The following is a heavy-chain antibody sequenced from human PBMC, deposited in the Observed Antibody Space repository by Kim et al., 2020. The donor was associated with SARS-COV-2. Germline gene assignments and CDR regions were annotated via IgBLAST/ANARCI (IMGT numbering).Heavy chain of an antibody. Sequence: SETLSLTCTVSGGSISSYYWSWIRQPPGKGLEWIGYIYYSGSTHYNPSLKSRVTISVDTSKNQFSLKLSSVTAADTAVYYCARTVLWFGESYYYYGMDVWGQGTTVTVSS. CDR1: GGSISSYY. CDR3: ARTVLWFGESYYYYGMDV. D-gene: IGHD3-10*01. CDR2: IYYSGST. V-gene: IGHV4-59*01. J-gene: IGHJ6*02.